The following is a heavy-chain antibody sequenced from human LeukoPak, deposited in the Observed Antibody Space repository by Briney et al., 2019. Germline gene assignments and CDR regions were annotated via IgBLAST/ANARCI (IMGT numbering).Heavy chain of an antibody. J-gene: IGHJ4*02. D-gene: IGHD4-17*01. CDR1: GLLFSTYW. V-gene: IGHV3-7*03. CDR2: IKQDGSEK. Sequence: GGSLRLSCAASGLLFSTYWMTWVRQAPGKGLEWVANIKQDGSEKYYVDSVTGRFTIFRDNAKNLLYLQMNSLRAEDTAVYYCARGYGDYGLWGQGTLVTVSS. CDR3: ARGYGDYGL.